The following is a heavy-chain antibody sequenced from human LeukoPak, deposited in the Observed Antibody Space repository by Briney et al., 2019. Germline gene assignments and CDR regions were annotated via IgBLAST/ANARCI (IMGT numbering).Heavy chain of an antibody. D-gene: IGHD2-8*02. CDR3: ARDAGIYKTYWWPTRGHWFDP. J-gene: IGHJ5*02. V-gene: IGHV3-74*01. CDR1: GFTLSAYW. CDR2: IEGDGNRI. Sequence: GGSLRLSCAASGFTLSAYWMHWVRQAPGKGLMWVSRIEGDGNRITYADSVKGRFTISRDNAKNTLYLQMNSLRAEDTAVYYCARDAGIYKTYWWPTRGHWFDPWGQGTLVTVSS.